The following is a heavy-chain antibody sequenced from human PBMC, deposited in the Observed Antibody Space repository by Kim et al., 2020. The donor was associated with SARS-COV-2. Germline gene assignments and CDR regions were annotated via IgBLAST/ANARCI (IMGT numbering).Heavy chain of an antibody. Sequence: GTTYHADYVKGRFTISRDISKDTLYLQMNSLRVDDTALYYCARGQSGGLDYWGQGTLVSVSS. CDR3: ARGQSGGLDY. D-gene: IGHD1-1*01. V-gene: IGHV3-23*01. J-gene: IGHJ4*02. CDR2: GTT.